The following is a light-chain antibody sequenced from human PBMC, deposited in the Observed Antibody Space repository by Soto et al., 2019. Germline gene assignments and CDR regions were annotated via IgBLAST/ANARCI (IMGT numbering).Light chain of an antibody. CDR2: AAS. Sequence: AIQLTQSPSSLSASVGDRVTITCRASQGIRSALGWYQQKPGKVPKLLIYAASTLQSGVPSRFSGSGFGTDFTLTINSLQPEDFATYCCLLDYAYFWAFGQGTKVEVK. CDR3: LLDYAYFWA. V-gene: IGKV1-6*01. CDR1: QGIRSA. J-gene: IGKJ1*01.